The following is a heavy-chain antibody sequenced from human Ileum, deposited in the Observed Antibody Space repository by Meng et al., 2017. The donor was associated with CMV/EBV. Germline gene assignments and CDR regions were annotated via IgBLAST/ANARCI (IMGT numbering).Heavy chain of an antibody. CDR2: IYYSGST. CDR3: AGDWGPYSSRGYFDP. Sequence: QGPLQGSGPGLVTPSGTLSLPCTGTGGSISSGTYYWAWIRPSPGKGLEWIGSIYYSGSTYDNPSLKSRVTMSVDTFKNQFSLKLTSVTAADTAVYYCAGDWGPYSSRGYFDPWGQGTLVTVSS. D-gene: IGHD6-13*01. V-gene: IGHV4-39*07. J-gene: IGHJ5*02. CDR1: GGSISSGTYY.